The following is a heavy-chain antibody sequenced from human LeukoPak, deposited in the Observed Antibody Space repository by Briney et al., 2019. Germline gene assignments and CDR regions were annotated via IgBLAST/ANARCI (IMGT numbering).Heavy chain of an antibody. V-gene: IGHV4-30-4*01. D-gene: IGHD3-22*01. CDR1: GGSISSYY. CDR3: ARNPIYYYDSSGYQYYFDY. CDR2: IYYSGST. Sequence: SETLSLTCSVSGGSISSYYWSWIRQPPGKGLEWIGYIYYSGSTYYNPSLKSRVTISVDTSKNQFSLKLSSVTAADTAVYYCARNPIYYYDSSGYQYYFDYWGQGTLVTVSS. J-gene: IGHJ4*02.